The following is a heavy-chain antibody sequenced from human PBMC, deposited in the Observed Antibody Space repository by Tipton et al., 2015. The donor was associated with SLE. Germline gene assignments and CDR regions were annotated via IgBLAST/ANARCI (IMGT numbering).Heavy chain of an antibody. CDR1: GFTVSSNY. CDR2: IYSGGST. V-gene: IGHV3-53*05. D-gene: IGHD2-15*01. Sequence: SLRLSCAASGFTVSSNYMSWVRQAPGKGLEWVSVIYSGGSTYYADSVKGRFTISRDNSKNTLYLQMNSLRAEDTAVYYCARVGYCSGGSCISWYFDLWGRGTLVTVSS. CDR3: ARVGYCSGGSCISWYFDL. J-gene: IGHJ2*01.